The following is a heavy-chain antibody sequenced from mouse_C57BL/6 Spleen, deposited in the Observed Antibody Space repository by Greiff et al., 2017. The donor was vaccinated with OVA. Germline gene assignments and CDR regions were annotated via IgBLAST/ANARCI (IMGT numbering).Heavy chain of an antibody. Sequence: DVKLVESGGDLVKPGGSLKLSCAASGFTFSSYGMSWVRQTPDKRLEWVATISSGGSYTYYPDSVKGRFTISRDNAKNTLYLQMSSLKSEDTAMYYCARHLTYYFDYWGQGTTLTVSS. D-gene: IGHD2-12*01. V-gene: IGHV5-6*02. CDR2: ISSGGSYT. J-gene: IGHJ2*01. CDR1: GFTFSSYG. CDR3: ARHLTYYFDY.